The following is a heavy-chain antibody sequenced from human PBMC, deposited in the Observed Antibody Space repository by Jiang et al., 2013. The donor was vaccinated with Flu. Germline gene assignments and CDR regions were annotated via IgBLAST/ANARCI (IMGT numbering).Heavy chain of an antibody. V-gene: IGHV4-39*01. J-gene: IGHJ4*02. CDR3: ASLIAVGAGGVFADY. D-gene: IGHD6-19*01. CDR1: GGSISSSSYY. CDR2: IYYSGST. Sequence: LLKPSETLSLTCTVSGGSISSSSYYWGWIRQPPGKGLEWIGSIYYSGSTYYNPSLKSRVTISVDTSKNQFSLKLSSVTAADTAVYYCASLIAVGAGGVFADYWGQGTLVTVSS.